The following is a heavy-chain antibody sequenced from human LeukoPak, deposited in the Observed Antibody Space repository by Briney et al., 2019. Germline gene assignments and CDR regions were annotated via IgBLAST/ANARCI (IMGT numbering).Heavy chain of an antibody. CDR1: GFTVSSNY. Sequence: GGSLRPSCAASGFTVSSNYMSWVRQAPGKGLEWVSVIYSGGSTYYADSVKGRFTISRDNSKNTLYLQMNSLRAEDTAVYCCARESGYSSSWLDYWGQGTLVTVSS. CDR3: ARESGYSSSWLDY. CDR2: IYSGGST. D-gene: IGHD6-13*01. J-gene: IGHJ4*02. V-gene: IGHV3-66*01.